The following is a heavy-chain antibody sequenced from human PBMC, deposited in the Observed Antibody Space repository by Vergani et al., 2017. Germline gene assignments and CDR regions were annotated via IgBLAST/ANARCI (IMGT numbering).Heavy chain of an antibody. CDR1: GYTFTSYG. V-gene: IGHV1-18*01. CDR3: ARVNPYGDPNETFDY. J-gene: IGHJ4*02. Sequence: QVQLVQSGAEVKKPGASVKVSCKASGYTFTSYGISWVRQAPGQGLEWMGRISAYNGNTNYAQKLQSRVTMTTDTSTSTAYMELRSLRSDDTAVYYCARVNPYGDPNETFDYWGQGTLVTVSS. D-gene: IGHD4-17*01. CDR2: ISAYNGNT.